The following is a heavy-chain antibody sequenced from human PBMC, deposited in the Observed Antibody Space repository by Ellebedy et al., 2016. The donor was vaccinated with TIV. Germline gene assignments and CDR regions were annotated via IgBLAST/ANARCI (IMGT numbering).Heavy chain of an antibody. CDR3: ARDHGNSWYFDY. CDR2: ISSSGSTI. D-gene: IGHD6-13*01. CDR1: GFTFSDYY. J-gene: IGHJ4*02. Sequence: GESLKISCAASGFTFSDYYMSWIRQAPGKGLEWVSYISSSGSTIYYADSVKGRFTISRDNAKNSLYLQMNSLRAEDTAVYYCARDHGNSWYFDYWGQGTLVTVSS. V-gene: IGHV3-11*01.